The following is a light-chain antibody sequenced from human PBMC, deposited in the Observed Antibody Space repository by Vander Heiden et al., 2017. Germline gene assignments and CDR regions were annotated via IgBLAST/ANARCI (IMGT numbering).Light chain of an antibody. CDR1: ALPKQY. V-gene: IGLV3-25*03. J-gene: IGLJ3*02. CDR3: QSADSSGTYRV. CDR2: KDS. Sequence: SYELTQPPSVSVSPGQTARITCSGDALPKQYAYWYHQKPGQAPVLVIDKDSERPSGIPERFSGSSAGTTVTLTISGAQAEDEADYYCQSADSSGTYRVFGGGTKLTVL.